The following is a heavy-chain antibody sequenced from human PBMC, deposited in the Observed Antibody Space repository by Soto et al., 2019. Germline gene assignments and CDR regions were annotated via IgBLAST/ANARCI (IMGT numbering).Heavy chain of an antibody. J-gene: IGHJ4*02. CDR3: ARGYRGGYKTCDY. Sequence: SETLSLTCAVHNGSFSGYSWTWIRQPPGKGLEWIGEINHSGTTYYNPSLKSRVTISVDTSKNQFSLRLNSMTAADTAVYFRARGYRGGYKTCDYWGPGTLVPVSS. CDR2: INHSGTT. CDR1: NGSFSGYS. V-gene: IGHV4-34*01. D-gene: IGHD5-12*01.